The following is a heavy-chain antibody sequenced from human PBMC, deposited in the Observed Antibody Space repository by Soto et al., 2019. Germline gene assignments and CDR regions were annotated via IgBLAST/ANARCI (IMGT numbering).Heavy chain of an antibody. CDR3: GGDSGGGLYDS. Sequence: QVQLVQSGAEVKKPGASVKVSCKASGYNYTTYGITWVRQAPGQGLEWMGWISAYYGNTNYAQKLQGRVTMTTEIPTSKAYRGGRGLTSDDTAVYYWGGDSGGGLYDSGGQGTL. D-gene: IGHD2-15*01. V-gene: IGHV1-18*01. CDR1: GYNYTTYG. J-gene: IGHJ5*01. CDR2: ISAYYGNT.